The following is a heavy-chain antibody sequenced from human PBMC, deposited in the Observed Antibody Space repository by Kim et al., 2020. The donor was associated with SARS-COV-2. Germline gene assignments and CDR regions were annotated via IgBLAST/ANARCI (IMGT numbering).Heavy chain of an antibody. D-gene: IGHD5-18*01. Sequence: GGSLRLSCAASGFTFSSYAMSWVRQAPGKGLEWVSAISGSGGSTYYADSVKGRFTISRDNSKNTLYLQMNSLRAEDTAVYYCAKQAWDTAMVQFYYFDYWGQGTLVTVSS. V-gene: IGHV3-23*01. CDR2: ISGSGGST. CDR1: GFTFSSYA. CDR3: AKQAWDTAMVQFYYFDY. J-gene: IGHJ4*02.